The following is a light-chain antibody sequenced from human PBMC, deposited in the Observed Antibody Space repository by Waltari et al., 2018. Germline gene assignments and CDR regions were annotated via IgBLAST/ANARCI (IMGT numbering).Light chain of an antibody. J-gene: IGKJ1*01. V-gene: IGKV2-28*01. CDR1: QSLLHSSGNTF. CDR2: LVS. Sequence: DIVMTQSPLPLSVTAGEPASISCTSSQSLLHSSGNTFLDWYLQKPGQSPQLLIYLVSNRASGVPDRFSGSGSGTDFTLKISRVEAEDVGVYFCMQARQTPWTFGQGTKVEIK. CDR3: MQARQTPWT.